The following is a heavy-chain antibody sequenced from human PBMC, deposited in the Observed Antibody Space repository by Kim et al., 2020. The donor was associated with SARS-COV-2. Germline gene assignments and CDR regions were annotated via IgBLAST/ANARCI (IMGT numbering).Heavy chain of an antibody. V-gene: IGHV4-59*08. J-gene: IGHJ3*02. CDR3: ARTRNNYYDSSGYFLPDAFDI. CDR1: GGSISSYY. D-gene: IGHD3-22*01. Sequence: SETLSLTCTVSGGSISSYYWSWIRQPPGKGLEWIGYIYYSGSTNYNPSLKSRVTISVDTSKNQFSLKLSSVTAADTAVYYCARTRNNYYDSSGYFLPDAFDIWGQGTMVTVSS. CDR2: IYYSGST.